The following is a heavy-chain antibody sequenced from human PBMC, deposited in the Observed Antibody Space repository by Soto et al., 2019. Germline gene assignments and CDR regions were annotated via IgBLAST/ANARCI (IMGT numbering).Heavy chain of an antibody. Sequence: PGGSLRLSCAASGFTFSSYGMHWVRQAPGKGLEWVAVISYDGSNKYYADSVKGRFTISRDNSKNTLYLQMNSLRAEDTAVYYCAKGGHGYSSPGDVWGQGTTVTVSS. CDR2: ISYDGSNK. V-gene: IGHV3-30*18. CDR1: GFTFSSYG. CDR3: AKGGHGYSSPGDV. J-gene: IGHJ6*02. D-gene: IGHD6-13*01.